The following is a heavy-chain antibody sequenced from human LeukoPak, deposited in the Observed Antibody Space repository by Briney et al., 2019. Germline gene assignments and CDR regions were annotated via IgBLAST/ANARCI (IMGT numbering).Heavy chain of an antibody. V-gene: IGHV3-20*04. CDR3: ARVGHLYYYYYMDV. Sequence: GGSLRLSCAASGFTFDDYGMSWVRQAPGKGLEWVSGINWNGSSTGYADSVKGRFTISRDNAKNSLYLQMNSLRAEDTALYYCARVGHLYYYYYMDVWGKGTTVTVSS. CDR1: GFTFDDYG. CDR2: INWNGSST. J-gene: IGHJ6*03.